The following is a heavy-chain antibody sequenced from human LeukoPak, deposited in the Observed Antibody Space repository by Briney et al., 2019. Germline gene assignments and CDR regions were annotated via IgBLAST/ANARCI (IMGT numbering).Heavy chain of an antibody. Sequence: GGSLRLSCAASGFTFSSYSMNWVRQAPGKGLEWVSSISSSSSYIYYADSVRGRFTISRDNAKNSLYLQMNSLRAEDTAVYYCARDRDYCSSTSCYADAFDIWGQGTMVTVSS. CDR3: ARDRDYCSSTSCYADAFDI. CDR1: GFTFSSYS. D-gene: IGHD2-2*01. CDR2: ISSSSSYI. J-gene: IGHJ3*02. V-gene: IGHV3-21*01.